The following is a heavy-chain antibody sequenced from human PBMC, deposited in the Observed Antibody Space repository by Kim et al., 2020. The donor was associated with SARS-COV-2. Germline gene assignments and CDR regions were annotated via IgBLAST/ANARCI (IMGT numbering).Heavy chain of an antibody. J-gene: IGHJ4*02. D-gene: IGHD3-22*01. CDR3: ARLSLDYYDSSGYSDY. Sequence: LKSRVTIPIDTSKNQFSLKLSSVTAADTAVYYCARLSLDYYDSSGYSDYWGQGTLVTVSS. V-gene: IGHV4-39*01.